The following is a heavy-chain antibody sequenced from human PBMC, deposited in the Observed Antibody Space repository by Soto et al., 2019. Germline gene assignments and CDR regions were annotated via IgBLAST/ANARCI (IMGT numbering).Heavy chain of an antibody. V-gene: IGHV4-4*07. CDR3: ARGLRIAGAGTTTHYYYYYGMDV. Sequence: PSETLSFTCTVSGGSISSYYWSWIRQPAGKGLECIWRIYTSGSANYNPSLKSRVTMSVDTSKNKFSLKLSSVTAADTAVYYCARGLRIAGAGTTTHYYYYYGMDVWGQGPTVTVS. J-gene: IGHJ6*02. CDR1: GGSISSYY. CDR2: IYTSGSA. D-gene: IGHD6-19*01.